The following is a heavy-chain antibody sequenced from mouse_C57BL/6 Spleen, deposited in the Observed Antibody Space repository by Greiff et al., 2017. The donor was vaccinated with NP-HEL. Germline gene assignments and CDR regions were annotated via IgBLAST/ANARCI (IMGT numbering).Heavy chain of an antibody. V-gene: IGHV3-6*01. Sequence: EVKLMESGPGLVKPSQSLSLTCSVTGYSITSGYYWNWIRQFPGTQLEWMGYISYDGSNNYNPSLKNRISITRDPSKIQFFLKLNSVTTEDTATYYCASGLRGYFDYWGQGTTLTVSS. CDR3: ASGLRGYFDY. CDR1: GYSITSGYY. CDR2: ISYDGSN. D-gene: IGHD2-12*01. J-gene: IGHJ2*01.